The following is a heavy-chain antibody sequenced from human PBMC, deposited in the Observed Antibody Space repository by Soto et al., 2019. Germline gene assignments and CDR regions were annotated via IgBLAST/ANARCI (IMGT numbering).Heavy chain of an antibody. CDR1: GFTFSGSA. V-gene: IGHV3-73*02. CDR2: IRSKANSYAT. J-gene: IGHJ4*02. D-gene: IGHD3-10*01. Sequence: EVQLVESGGGLVQPGGSLKLSCAASGFTFSGSAMQWVRQASGKGLEWVGRIRSKANSYATAYAASVKGRFTISRDDSKNTAYLQMISLKTEDTAVYYCSTGGDWGQGTLVTVSS. CDR3: STGGD.